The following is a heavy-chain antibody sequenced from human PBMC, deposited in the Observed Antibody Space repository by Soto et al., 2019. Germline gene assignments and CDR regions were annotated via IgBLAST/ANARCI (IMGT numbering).Heavy chain of an antibody. Sequence: QVQLVQSGTEVKKPGSSVKVSCKASGGTFRNYPINWVRQAPGQGLEWMGSIFPLTDIPDYAQNFQARLTISADKSTRTAYMELSSLASDETAMYFCARGPLVVLNYFESWGQGTLVTVSS. CDR2: IFPLTDIP. CDR3: ARGPLVVLNYFES. V-gene: IGHV1-69*02. CDR1: GGTFRNYP. J-gene: IGHJ4*02.